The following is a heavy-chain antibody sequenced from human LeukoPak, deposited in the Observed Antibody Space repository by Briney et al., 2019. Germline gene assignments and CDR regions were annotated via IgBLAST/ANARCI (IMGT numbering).Heavy chain of an antibody. V-gene: IGHV4-34*01. D-gene: IGHD6-13*01. Sequence: SETLSLTCAVYGGSFSGYYWSWIRQPPGKGLEWLGEINHSGSTNYNPSLKSRVTISVDTSKNQFSLKLSSVTAADTAVYYCARGRSSWYSSSFDYWGQGTLVTVSS. CDR2: INHSGST. CDR3: ARGRSSWYSSSFDY. J-gene: IGHJ4*02. CDR1: GGSFSGYY.